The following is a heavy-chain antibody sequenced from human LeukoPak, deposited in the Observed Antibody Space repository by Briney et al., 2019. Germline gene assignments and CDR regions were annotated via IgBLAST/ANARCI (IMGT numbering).Heavy chain of an antibody. CDR2: IYTSGST. CDR3: ARDSITMVRGVICDAFDI. CDR1: GGSISSYY. V-gene: IGHV4-4*07. J-gene: IGHJ3*02. D-gene: IGHD3-10*01. Sequence: SGTLSLTCTVSGGSISSYYWSWIRQPAGKGLEWIGRIYTSGSTNYNPSLKSRVTMSVDTSKNQFSLKLSSVPAADTAVYYCARDSITMVRGVICDAFDIWGQGTMVTVSS.